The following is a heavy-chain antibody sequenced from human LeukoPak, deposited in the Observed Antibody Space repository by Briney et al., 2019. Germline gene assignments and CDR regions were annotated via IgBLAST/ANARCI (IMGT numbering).Heavy chain of an antibody. Sequence: GASVKVSCKASGYTFTSYDINWVRQATGQGLEWMGWMNPNSGNTGYAQKFQGRVTMTTDTSTSTAYIELRSLRSDDTAVYYCARQGRNYYDSSGYYADWFDPWGQGTLVTVSS. J-gene: IGHJ5*02. CDR2: MNPNSGNT. CDR1: GYTFTSYD. V-gene: IGHV1-8*01. CDR3: ARQGRNYYDSSGYYADWFDP. D-gene: IGHD3-22*01.